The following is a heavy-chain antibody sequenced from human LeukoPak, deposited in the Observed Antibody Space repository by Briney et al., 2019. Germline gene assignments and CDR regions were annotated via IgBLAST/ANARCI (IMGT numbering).Heavy chain of an antibody. J-gene: IGHJ3*02. CDR2: IYYSGST. CDR1: GGSISSGDYY. Sequence: SETLSLTYTVSGGSISSGDYYWSWIRQPPGKGLEWIGYIYYSGSTYYNPSLKSRVTISVDTSKNQFSLKLSSVTAADTAVYYCARAYYYDSSGYLGGAFDIWGQGTMVTVSS. V-gene: IGHV4-30-4*08. CDR3: ARAYYYDSSGYLGGAFDI. D-gene: IGHD3-22*01.